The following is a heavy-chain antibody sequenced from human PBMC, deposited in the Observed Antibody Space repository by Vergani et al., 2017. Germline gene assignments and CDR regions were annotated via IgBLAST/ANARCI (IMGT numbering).Heavy chain of an antibody. Sequence: EVQLVESGGGLVKPGGSLRLSCAASGFTFSSYSMNWVRPAPGKGLEWVSSISSSSSYIYYADSVKGRFTISRDNAKNSLYLQMNSLRAEDTAVYYCASKSESGYTFDYWGQGTLVTVSS. J-gene: IGHJ4*02. D-gene: IGHD3-3*01. CDR3: ASKSESGYTFDY. CDR1: GFTFSSYS. CDR2: ISSSSSYI. V-gene: IGHV3-21*01.